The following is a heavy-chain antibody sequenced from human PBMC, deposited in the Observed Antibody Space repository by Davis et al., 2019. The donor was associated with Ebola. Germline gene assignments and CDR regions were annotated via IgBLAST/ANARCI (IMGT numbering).Heavy chain of an antibody. CDR3: ASLYCSGGSCSPNFDY. V-gene: IGHV3-30*03. D-gene: IGHD2-15*01. CDR1: GSTFSSYG. CDR2: ISYDGSNK. Sequence: GGSLRLSCAASGSTFSSYGMHWVRQAPGKGLEWVAVISYDGSNKYYADSVKGRFTISRDNSKNTLYLQMKSLRAEDTAVYYCASLYCSGGSCSPNFDYWGQGTLVTVSS. J-gene: IGHJ4*02.